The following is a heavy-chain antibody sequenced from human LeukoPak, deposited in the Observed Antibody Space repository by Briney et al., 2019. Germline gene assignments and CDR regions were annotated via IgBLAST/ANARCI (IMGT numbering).Heavy chain of an antibody. Sequence: GGSLRLSRVASEFTLNNYGVNWVRQAPGKGLEWVSYMSDSGSTIYYADSVKGRFTISRDNAKNSLSLQMNSLSHEDTAVYFCARLHRGMDVWGQGTTVTVSS. CDR3: ARLHRGMDV. V-gene: IGHV3-48*02. J-gene: IGHJ6*02. CDR2: MSDSGSTI. CDR1: EFTLNNYG.